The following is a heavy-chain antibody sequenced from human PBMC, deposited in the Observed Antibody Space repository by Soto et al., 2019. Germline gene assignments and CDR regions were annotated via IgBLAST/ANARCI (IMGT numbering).Heavy chain of an antibody. CDR1: GFTFSSYA. D-gene: IGHD3-22*01. CDR3: AGEVVISHFQH. CDR2: ISGSGGST. V-gene: IGHV3-23*01. J-gene: IGHJ1*01. Sequence: GGSLRLSCAASGFTFSSYAMSWVRQAPGKGLEWVSAISGSGGSTYYADSVKGRFTISRDNPKNTLYLQMNSLRAEDTAVYYCAGEVVISHFQHWGQGTLVTVSS.